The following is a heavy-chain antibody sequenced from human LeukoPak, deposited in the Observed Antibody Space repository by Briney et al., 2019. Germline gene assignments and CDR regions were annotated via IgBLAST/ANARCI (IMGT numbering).Heavy chain of an antibody. Sequence: GGSLRLSCAASGFSFTDYYMSWIRQAPGKGLEWLSSISSSSSHTNYADSVKGRFTISRDNAENSLFLEMNSLRADDTAVYYWARNPAAGTADYWGQGTLVTVSS. J-gene: IGHJ4*02. V-gene: IGHV3-11*06. D-gene: IGHD6-13*01. CDR3: ARNPAAGTADY. CDR1: GFSFTDYY. CDR2: ISSSSSHT.